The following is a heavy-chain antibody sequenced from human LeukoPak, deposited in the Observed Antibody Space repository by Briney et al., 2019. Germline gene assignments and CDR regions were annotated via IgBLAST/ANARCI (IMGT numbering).Heavy chain of an antibody. Sequence: ASVKVSCKASGYTFTSYAMNWVRQAPGQGFEWMGWINTNTGNPTYAQGFTGRFVFSLDTSVSTAYLQISSLTAEDTAVYYCARYNWNGPSAFDIWGQGTMVTVSS. D-gene: IGHD1-1*01. CDR3: ARYNWNGPSAFDI. V-gene: IGHV7-4-1*02. CDR2: INTNTGNP. CDR1: GYTFTSYA. J-gene: IGHJ3*02.